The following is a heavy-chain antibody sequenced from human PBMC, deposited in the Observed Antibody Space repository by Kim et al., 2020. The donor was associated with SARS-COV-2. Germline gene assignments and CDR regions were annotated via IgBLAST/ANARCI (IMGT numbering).Heavy chain of an antibody. V-gene: IGHV3-64D*09. CDR1: GFTFSSYA. CDR3: VKGMWLRFPVYFDY. Sequence: GWSLRLSCSASGFTFSSYAMHWVRQAPGKGLEYVSAISSNGGSTYYADSVKGRFTISRDNSKNTLYLQMSSLRAEDTAVYYCVKGMWLRFPVYFDYWGQGTLVTVSS. D-gene: IGHD5-12*01. J-gene: IGHJ4*02. CDR2: ISSNGGST.